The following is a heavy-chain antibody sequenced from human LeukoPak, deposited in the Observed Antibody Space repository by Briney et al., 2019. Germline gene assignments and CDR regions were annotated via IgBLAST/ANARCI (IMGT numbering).Heavy chain of an antibody. CDR2: IRGNGDT. CDR1: GVSFSTYA. D-gene: IGHD7-27*01. Sequence: GGSLRLSCVASGVSFSTYAMSWVRQAPGKGPDWVPSIRGNGDTFYADSVKGRSTLSRDDSTNTVFLQLNNLRVEDTAIYYCAKANWVSNADAVWWGQGTQVTVAS. J-gene: IGHJ4*02. V-gene: IGHV3-23*01. CDR3: AKANWVSNADAVW.